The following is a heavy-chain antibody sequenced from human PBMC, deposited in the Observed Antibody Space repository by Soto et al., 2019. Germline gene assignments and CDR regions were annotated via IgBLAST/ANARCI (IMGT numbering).Heavy chain of an antibody. CDR3: ARVGRGVYGMED. J-gene: IGHJ6*02. CDR2: ITSDSSTI. Sequence: EVQLVESGGGLVQPGGSLRLSCAASGFTFSSYSINWVRQAPGKGLEWFSYITSDSSTISYADSVKGRFTVSRENAKNSLYLQMNSLRDEDTAVYYCARVGRGVYGMEDWGQGTSVTVSS. D-gene: IGHD2-8*01. V-gene: IGHV3-48*02. CDR1: GFTFSSYS.